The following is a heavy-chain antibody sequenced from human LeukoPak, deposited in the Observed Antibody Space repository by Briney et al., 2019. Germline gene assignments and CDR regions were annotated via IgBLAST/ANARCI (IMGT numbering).Heavy chain of an antibody. D-gene: IGHD2-2*01. CDR2: ISDSGGST. J-gene: IGHJ3*02. Sequence: GGSLRLSCAASGFTFSSYAMTWVRQAPGKGLEWVSIISDSGGSTYYADSVKGRFTISRDNSKNTLYLQVTSLRAEATAVYYCAGPSCSSTSCYDAFDIWGQGTTVTVSS. CDR3: AGPSCSSTSCYDAFDI. V-gene: IGHV3-23*01. CDR1: GFTFSSYA.